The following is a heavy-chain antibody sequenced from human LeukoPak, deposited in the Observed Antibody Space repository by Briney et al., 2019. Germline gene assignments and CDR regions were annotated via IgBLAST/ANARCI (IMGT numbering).Heavy chain of an antibody. CDR1: GGSISSYY. CDR3: ARGAYYFDY. CDR2: IYYSGST. Sequence: SETLSLTCTVSGGSISSYYWSWIRQPPGKGLEWIGYIYYSGSTNYNPSLKSRVTISVDTSKNQFSLKLSPVTAADTAVYYCARGAYYFDYWGQGTLVTVSS. V-gene: IGHV4-59*01. J-gene: IGHJ4*02.